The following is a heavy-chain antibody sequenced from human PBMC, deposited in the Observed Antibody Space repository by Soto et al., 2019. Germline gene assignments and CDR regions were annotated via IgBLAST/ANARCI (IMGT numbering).Heavy chain of an antibody. J-gene: IGHJ3*02. CDR2: LYHTGTT. CDR1: CDPSTPDR. V-gene: IGHV4-59*01. D-gene: IGHD2-2*01. CDR3: ARDLAPCHPAGVFDI. Sequence: ATLSPSSTVSCDPSTPDRWNLIRHPQWAGQEGVGYLYHTGTTNSNPSFSTRVTISVDTSKNQFSLKLSSVTAAATAVSYCARDLAPCHPAGVFDIWGPGTGVT.